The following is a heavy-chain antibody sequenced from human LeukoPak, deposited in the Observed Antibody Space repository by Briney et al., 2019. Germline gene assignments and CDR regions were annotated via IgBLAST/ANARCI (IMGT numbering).Heavy chain of an antibody. CDR2: INQHGSET. J-gene: IGHJ4*02. CDR3: SRGGLYRYSGTSGDY. D-gene: IGHD1-26*01. CDR1: GFSFSTHW. Sequence: PGGSLRLSCEVSGFSFSTHWMTWVRQAPGKGLEWVANINQHGSETYYVDSVKGRFIISRDNAKNSLFLQMDSLTGEDTAVYYCSRGGLYRYSGTSGDYWGQGTLVTVSS. V-gene: IGHV3-7*01.